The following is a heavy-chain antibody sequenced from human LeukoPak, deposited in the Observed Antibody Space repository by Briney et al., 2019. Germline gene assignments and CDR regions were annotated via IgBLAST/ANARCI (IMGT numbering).Heavy chain of an antibody. D-gene: IGHD1-26*01. CDR2: INPNSGGT. CDR1: GYTFTGYY. Sequence: ASVKVSCKASGYTFTGYYMHWVRQAPGQGLEWMGWINPNSGGTNYAQKFQGRVTMTRDTSISTAYMELSRLRSDDTAVYYCARQTIVGATISPPDYWGQGTLVTVSS. CDR3: ARQTIVGATISPPDY. J-gene: IGHJ4*02. V-gene: IGHV1-2*02.